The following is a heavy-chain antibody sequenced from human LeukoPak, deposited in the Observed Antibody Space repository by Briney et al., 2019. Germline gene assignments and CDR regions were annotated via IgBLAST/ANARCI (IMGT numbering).Heavy chain of an antibody. D-gene: IGHD4-17*01. CDR2: VYYSAST. CDR3: ARGIMTTVPTFDY. CDR1: GGSINGYY. Sequence: PSETLSLTCTVSGGSINGYYWSWIRQPPGKGLEWIGYVYYSASTNNSPSLKSRVTISVDTSKKQFSLRLSSVTAAETAVYYCARGIMTTVPTFDYWGQGTLVTVSS. V-gene: IGHV4-59*01. J-gene: IGHJ4*02.